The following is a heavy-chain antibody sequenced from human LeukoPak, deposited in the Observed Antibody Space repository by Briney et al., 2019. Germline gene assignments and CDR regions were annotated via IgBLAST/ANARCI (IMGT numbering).Heavy chain of an antibody. V-gene: IGHV3-30*18. Sequence: RGSLRLSCAASGFTSSSYGAHWVRHAPGKGLEWVTVISYDGSHKYYADSVKGRFTISRDNSKNALYLQMNSLRAEDTAVYYCAKAGQGSGWLYFFDYWGQGTLVTVSS. CDR1: GFTSSSYG. J-gene: IGHJ4*02. CDR3: AKAGQGSGWLYFFDY. CDR2: ISYDGSHK. D-gene: IGHD6-19*01.